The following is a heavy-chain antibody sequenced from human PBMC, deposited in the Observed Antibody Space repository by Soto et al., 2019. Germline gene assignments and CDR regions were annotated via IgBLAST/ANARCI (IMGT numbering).Heavy chain of an antibody. V-gene: IGHV3-30*18. J-gene: IGHJ6*02. CDR3: AKDLWNYVGKVSYGMDV. D-gene: IGHD1-7*01. Sequence: QVQLVESGGGVVQPGGSLSLSCAASGLTLSSYGRHWARQAPAKGLEWGAVISYDGSNKYYADSVKGRFTISRDNSKNTLYLQMNSLRAEDTAVYYCAKDLWNYVGKVSYGMDVWGQGTTVTVSS. CDR1: GLTLSSYG. CDR2: ISYDGSNK.